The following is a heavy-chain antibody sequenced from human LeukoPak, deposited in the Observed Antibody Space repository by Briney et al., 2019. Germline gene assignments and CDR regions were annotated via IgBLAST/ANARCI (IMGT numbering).Heavy chain of an antibody. CDR3: ARVSEVELVIDY. J-gene: IGHJ4*02. CDR2: ISAYNGNT. D-gene: IGHD6-6*01. CDR1: GYTFTSYG. Sequence: ATAKVSCKASGYTFTSYGISWVRQAPGQGLEWMGWISAYNGNTNYAQKLQGRVTMTTDTSTSTAYMELRSLRSDDTAVYYCARVSEVELVIDYWGQGTLVTVSS. V-gene: IGHV1-18*01.